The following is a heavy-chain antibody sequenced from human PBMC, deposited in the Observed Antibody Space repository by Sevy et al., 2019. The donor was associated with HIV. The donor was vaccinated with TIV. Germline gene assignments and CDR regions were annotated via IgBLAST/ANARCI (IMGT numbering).Heavy chain of an antibody. CDR2: ISWDGGST. V-gene: IGHV3-43*01. D-gene: IGHD2-15*01. J-gene: IGHJ4*02. Sequence: GGSLRLSCAASGFTFDDHTMHWVRQPPGKGLEWVSLISWDGGSTYYADSVKGRFTISRDNSKNSLFLQMNSLGAEDIALYYWAKEKATEGGVAYYFDYWGQGTLVTVSS. CDR3: AKEKATEGGVAYYFDY. CDR1: GFTFDDHT.